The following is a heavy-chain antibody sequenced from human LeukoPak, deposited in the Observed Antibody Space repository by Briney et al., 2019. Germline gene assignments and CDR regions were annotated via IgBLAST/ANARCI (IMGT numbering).Heavy chain of an antibody. CDR1: GFTFSSYG. CDR2: ISYDGSNK. Sequence: GGSLRLSCAASGFTFSSYGMHWVRQAPGKGLEWVAVISYDGSNKYYADSVKGRFTISRDNSKNTLYLQMNSLRAEDTAVYYCAKDPGTYCSGGSCYYFDYWGQGTLVTVSS. D-gene: IGHD2-15*01. J-gene: IGHJ4*02. CDR3: AKDPGTYCSGGSCYYFDY. V-gene: IGHV3-30*18.